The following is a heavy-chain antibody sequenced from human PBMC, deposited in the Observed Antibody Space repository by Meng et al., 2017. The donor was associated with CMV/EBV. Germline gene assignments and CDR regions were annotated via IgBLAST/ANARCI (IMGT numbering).Heavy chain of an antibody. J-gene: IGHJ4*02. CDR1: GFTFSSYD. D-gene: IGHD3-3*01. V-gene: IGHV3-13*01. CDR2: IGTAGDT. Sequence: GESLKISCAASGFTFSSYDMHWVRQATGKGLEWVSAIGTAGDTYYPGSVKGRFTISRENAKNSLYLQMNSLRAGDTAVYYCARVAIFGVALDYWGQGTLVTVSS. CDR3: ARVAIFGVALDY.